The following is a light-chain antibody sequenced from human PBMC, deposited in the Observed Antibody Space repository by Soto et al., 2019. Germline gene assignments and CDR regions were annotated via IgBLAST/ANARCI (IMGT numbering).Light chain of an antibody. Sequence: SALTQPASVSGAPGQAVAISCTGTSGNVGSYNLVSWFQQLPGKVPKLMIYEGTKRPSGVSDRFSGSKSGNTASLTISGLQAEDEADYYCFSYAGNSVYVFGTGTKVTVL. J-gene: IGLJ1*01. CDR1: SGNVGSYNL. CDR3: FSYAGNSVYV. V-gene: IGLV2-23*01. CDR2: EGT.